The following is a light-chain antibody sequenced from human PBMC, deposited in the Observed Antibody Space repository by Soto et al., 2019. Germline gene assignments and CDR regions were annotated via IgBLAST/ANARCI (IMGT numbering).Light chain of an antibody. J-gene: IGKJ1*01. CDR3: QEYYTYPWT. CDR1: QSVSSW. Sequence: TQSPGTLSLSPGERATLSCRASQSVSSWLAWYQQKPGKAPKFLIHKVSTLVSGVPSRFSGSGSGTEFTLTISSLQPDDFATYFCQEYYTYPWTFGQGTKVEIK. CDR2: KVS. V-gene: IGKV1-5*03.